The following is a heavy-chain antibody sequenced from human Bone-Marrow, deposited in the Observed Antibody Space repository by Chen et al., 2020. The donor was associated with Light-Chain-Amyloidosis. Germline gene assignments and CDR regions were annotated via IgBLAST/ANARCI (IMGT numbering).Heavy chain of an antibody. CDR1: GFTFSSYV. V-gene: IGHV3-30-3*01. CDR3: AREGGAVRYCSDGVCSHTRVPAMDV. CDR2: ISYDGSNK. D-gene: IGHD2-8*01. J-gene: IGHJ6*02. Sequence: QVQLVESGGGVVQPGRSLRLSCAASGFTFSSYVMHWVRQAPGKGLEWVSVISYDGSNKYYADPVKGRFTISRDNSRNTLYLQMNSLRAEDTALYSCAREGGAVRYCSDGVCSHTRVPAMDVWGQGTTVTVSS.